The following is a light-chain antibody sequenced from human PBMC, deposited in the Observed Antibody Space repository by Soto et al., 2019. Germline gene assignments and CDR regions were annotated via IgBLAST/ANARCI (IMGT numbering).Light chain of an antibody. J-gene: IGKJ1*01. CDR1: QNVDSSY. V-gene: IGKV3-20*01. Sequence: EIVLTQSPGTLSLSPGERATLSCRASQNVDSSYVAWYQHKPGQAPRLLIYGAGSRATGTPDRFSGRGSGTDFTLTFSRLEPEDFAVYYCQQYGSSPRTFGQGTKVDIK. CDR3: QQYGSSPRT. CDR2: GAG.